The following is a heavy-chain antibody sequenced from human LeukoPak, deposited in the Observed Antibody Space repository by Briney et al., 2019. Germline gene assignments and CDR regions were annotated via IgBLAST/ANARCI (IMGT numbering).Heavy chain of an antibody. CDR2: INPNSGGT. V-gene: IGHV1-2*06. Sequence: GASVKVSCKASGYTFTDYYIHWVRQAPGQGLEWMGRINPNSGGTNYAQKFQGRVTMTRDTSISTAYMELSSLRSEDTAVYYCARAHVVGATTQFGYWGQGTLVTVSS. D-gene: IGHD1-26*01. J-gene: IGHJ4*02. CDR3: ARAHVVGATTQFGY. CDR1: GYTFTDYY.